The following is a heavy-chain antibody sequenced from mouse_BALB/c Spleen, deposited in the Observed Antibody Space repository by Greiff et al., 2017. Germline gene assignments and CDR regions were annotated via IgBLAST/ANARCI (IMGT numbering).Heavy chain of an antibody. CDR3: AAAAYYRYGSFAY. V-gene: IGHV14-3*02. Sequence: VQLQQSGAELVKPGASVKLSCTASGFNIKDPYMHWVKQRPEQGLEWIGRIDPANGNTKYDPKFQGKATITADTSSNTAYLQLSSLTSEDTAVYYCAAAAYYRYGSFAYWGQGTLVTVSA. CDR1: GFNIKDPY. CDR2: IDPANGNT. D-gene: IGHD2-14*01. J-gene: IGHJ3*01.